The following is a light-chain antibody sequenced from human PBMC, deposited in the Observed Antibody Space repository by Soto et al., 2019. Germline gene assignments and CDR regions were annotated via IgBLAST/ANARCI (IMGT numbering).Light chain of an antibody. V-gene: IGLV2-14*01. CDR3: SSYTSSSSYV. J-gene: IGLJ1*01. CDR1: SSDVGGYNY. CDR2: EVT. Sequence: QSVLTQPASVSGSPGQSITISCTGTSSDVGGYNYVSWYQQHPGKAPKLMIYEVTNRPSGVSSRFSGSKSGNTASLTISGLQAEDEADYYCSSYTSSSSYVFGTGTKATVL.